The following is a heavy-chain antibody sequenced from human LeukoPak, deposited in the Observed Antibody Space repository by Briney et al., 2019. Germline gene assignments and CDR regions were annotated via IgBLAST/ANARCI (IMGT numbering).Heavy chain of an antibody. CDR1: GGSFSTYY. J-gene: IGHJ4*02. Sequence: SETLSLTCTVTGGSFSTYYWSWIRQPPGKGLEWIGHFYYSGSTNYNPSLKSRVTISVDTSRNQFSLKLTSVTEADTAVYYCARGQGGNYYLNYFDYWGQGALVTVSS. CDR2: FYYSGST. D-gene: IGHD1-26*01. V-gene: IGHV4-59*01. CDR3: ARGQGGNYYLNYFDY.